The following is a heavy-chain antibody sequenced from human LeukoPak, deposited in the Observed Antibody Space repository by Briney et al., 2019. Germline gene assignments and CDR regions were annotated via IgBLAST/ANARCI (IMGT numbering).Heavy chain of an antibody. CDR1: GGTFSSYA. D-gene: IGHD1-1*01. CDR2: IIPIFGTA. V-gene: IGHV1-69*05. Sequence: GSSVKVSCKASGGTFSSYAISWERQAPGQGLEWMGGIIPIFGTANYAQKFQGRVTITTDESTSTAYMELSSLRSEDTAVYYCARETGAPYAFDIWGQGTMVTVSS. J-gene: IGHJ3*02. CDR3: ARETGAPYAFDI.